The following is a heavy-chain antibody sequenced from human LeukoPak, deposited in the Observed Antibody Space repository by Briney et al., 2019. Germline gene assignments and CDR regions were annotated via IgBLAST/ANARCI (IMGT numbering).Heavy chain of an antibody. CDR2: IYTSGST. V-gene: IGHV4-4*07. J-gene: IGHJ6*02. CDR1: GGSISSYC. D-gene: IGHD2-2*01. Sequence: SETLSLTCTVSGGSISSYCWTWIRQPAGKGLEWIGRIYTSGSTIYNPSLKSRVTMSVDTSKNQFSLKLSSVTAADTAVYYCARDCSSTSCPNYNMDVWGQGTTVTVSS. CDR3: ARDCSSTSCPNYNMDV.